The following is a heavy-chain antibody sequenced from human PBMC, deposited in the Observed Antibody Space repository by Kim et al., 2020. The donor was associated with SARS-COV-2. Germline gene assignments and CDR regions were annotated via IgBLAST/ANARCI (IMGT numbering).Heavy chain of an antibody. CDR2: IIPIFGTA. CDR1: GGTFSSYA. CDR3: ARVYCGGDCYSKSLRFDY. V-gene: IGHV1-69*13. J-gene: IGHJ4*02. D-gene: IGHD2-21*02. Sequence: SVKVSCKASGGTFSSYAISWVRQAPGQGLEWMGGIIPIFGTANYAQKFQGRVTITADESTSTAYMELSSLRSEDTAVYYCARVYCGGDCYSKSLRFDYWGQGTLVTVSS.